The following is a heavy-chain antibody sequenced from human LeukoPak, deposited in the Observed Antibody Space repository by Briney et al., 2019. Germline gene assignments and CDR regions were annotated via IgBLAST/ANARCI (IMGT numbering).Heavy chain of an antibody. CDR3: ASSEVRGVTTDY. D-gene: IGHD3-10*01. Sequence: PGGSLRLSCAASGFTFSIHAMSWVRQAPGMGLEWVSAISGSDDRTWYADSVKGRFTISRDNSKNTLYLQMNSLRAEDTAVYYCASSEVRGVTTDYWGQGTLVTVSS. CDR2: ISGSDDRT. V-gene: IGHV3-23*01. CDR1: GFTFSIHA. J-gene: IGHJ4*02.